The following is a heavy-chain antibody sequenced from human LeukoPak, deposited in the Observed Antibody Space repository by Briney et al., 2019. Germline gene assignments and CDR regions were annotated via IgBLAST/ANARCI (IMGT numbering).Heavy chain of an antibody. CDR3: AKGYDSSGPRHFDY. Sequence: GGTLRLSCGASGFTFSSYGMSWVRQAPGKGLEWVSAISGSGGSTYYADSVKGRFTISRDNSKNTLYLQMNSLRAEDTAVYYCAKGYDSSGPRHFDYWGQGTLVTVSS. CDR1: GFTFSSYG. V-gene: IGHV3-23*01. CDR2: ISGSGGST. D-gene: IGHD3-22*01. J-gene: IGHJ4*02.